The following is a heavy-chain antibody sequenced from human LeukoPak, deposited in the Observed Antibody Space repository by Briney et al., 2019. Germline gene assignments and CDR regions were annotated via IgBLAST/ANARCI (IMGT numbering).Heavy chain of an antibody. D-gene: IGHD6-19*01. Sequence: SETLSLTCAVYGGSFSGYYWSWIRQPPGKGLEWIGEINHSGSTNYNPSLKSRVTISVDTSKNQFSLKLSSVTAADTAVYYCARRGYSSGWYYFDYWGQGTLVTVSS. J-gene: IGHJ4*02. CDR2: INHSGST. V-gene: IGHV4-34*01. CDR1: GGSFSGYY. CDR3: ARRGYSSGWYYFDY.